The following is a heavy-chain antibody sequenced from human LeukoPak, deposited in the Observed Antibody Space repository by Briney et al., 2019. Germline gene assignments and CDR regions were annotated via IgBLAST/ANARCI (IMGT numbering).Heavy chain of an antibody. D-gene: IGHD3-3*01. Sequence: SETLSLTCAVYGGSFSGYYWSWIRQPPGKGLEWIGEINHSGSTNYNPSLKSRVTISVDTSKNQFSLKLSSVTAADTAVYYCARGVDTYYDFWSGPHDAFDIWGQGTMVTVSS. J-gene: IGHJ3*02. V-gene: IGHV4-34*01. CDR1: GGSFSGYY. CDR2: INHSGST. CDR3: ARGVDTYYDFWSGPHDAFDI.